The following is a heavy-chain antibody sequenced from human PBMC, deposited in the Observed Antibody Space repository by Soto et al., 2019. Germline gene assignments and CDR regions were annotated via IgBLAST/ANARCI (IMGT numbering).Heavy chain of an antibody. J-gene: IGHJ6*02. Sequence: GESLKISCKGSGYSFTSYWIGWVRQMPGKGLEWMGIIYPGDSDTRYSPSFQGQVTISADKSISTAYLQWSSLKASDTAVYYCARSVVAATPPPYYYYGMDVWGQGTTVTVSS. CDR1: GYSFTSYW. CDR2: IYPGDSDT. D-gene: IGHD2-15*01. CDR3: ARSVVAATPPPYYYYGMDV. V-gene: IGHV5-51*01.